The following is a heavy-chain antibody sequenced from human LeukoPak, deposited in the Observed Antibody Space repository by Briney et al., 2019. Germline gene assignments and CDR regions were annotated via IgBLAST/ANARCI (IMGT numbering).Heavy chain of an antibody. V-gene: IGHV4-59*08. Sequence: SETLSLTCTVSGGSISSYYWSWIREPPGKGLEWIGYIYYSGSTNYNPSLRSRVTISVDTSKNQFSLKLSSVTAADTAVYYCARRDSSSSWYYYHGMDVWGQGTTVTVSS. J-gene: IGHJ6*02. CDR3: ARRDSSSSWYYYHGMDV. CDR1: GGSISSYY. D-gene: IGHD6-13*01. CDR2: IYYSGST.